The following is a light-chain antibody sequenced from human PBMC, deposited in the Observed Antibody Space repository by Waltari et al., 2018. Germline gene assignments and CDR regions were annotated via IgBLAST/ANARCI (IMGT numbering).Light chain of an antibody. J-gene: IGLJ2*01. CDR3: SSYAPSSTV. Sequence: QSLLTQPPPVSGPPGQSITISCTVTIRDLGVSHSFSWYQQHPGKAPKLMIYDVSKRPSGVSDRFSGSKSGNTASLTISGLQAEDEADYYCSSYAPSSTVFGGGTKLTVL. CDR1: IRDLGVSHS. CDR2: DVS. V-gene: IGLV2-14*03.